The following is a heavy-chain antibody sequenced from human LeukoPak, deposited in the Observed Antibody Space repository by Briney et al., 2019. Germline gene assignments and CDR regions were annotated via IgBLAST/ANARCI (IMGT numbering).Heavy chain of an antibody. V-gene: IGHV3-38-3*01. Sequence: GGSLRLSCAASGFTVSSNEMSWVRQAPGKGLEWVSSISGGSTYYADSRKGRFTISRDNSKNTLHLQMNSLRAEDTAVYFCARVKYYYDSSGYYEYYFDYWGQGTLVTVSS. CDR1: GFTVSSNE. D-gene: IGHD3-22*01. J-gene: IGHJ4*02. CDR3: ARVKYYYDSSGYYEYYFDY. CDR2: ISGGST.